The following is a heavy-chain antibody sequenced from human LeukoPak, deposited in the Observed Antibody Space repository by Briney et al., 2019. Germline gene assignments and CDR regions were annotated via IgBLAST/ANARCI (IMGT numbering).Heavy chain of an antibody. D-gene: IGHD3-10*01. V-gene: IGHV3-7*03. Sequence: PGGSLRLSCAASGFTFSSYFMSWVRQAPGKGLEWVANIKKDGSEKYYVDSVKGRFTISRDNAKKSLYLQMSSLRAEDTAVYYCAKVRMRTAPYGYWGQGTLVTVSS. CDR1: GFTFSSYF. CDR3: AKVRMRTAPYGY. J-gene: IGHJ4*02. CDR2: IKKDGSEK.